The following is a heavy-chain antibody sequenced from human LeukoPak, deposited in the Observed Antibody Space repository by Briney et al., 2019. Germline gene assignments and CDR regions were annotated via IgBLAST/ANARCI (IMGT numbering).Heavy chain of an antibody. J-gene: IGHJ4*02. CDR3: ARESSSLSYFDY. CDR1: GGSLSNHY. CDR2: IYDSGST. V-gene: IGHV4-59*11. Sequence: PSETLSLTCTVSGGSLSNHYWSWIRQPPGKGLEWIGHIYDSGSTTYNPSLKSRVTMSVDTSKNQFSLNLSSVTAADTAVYYCARESSSLSYFDYWGQGTLVTVSS. D-gene: IGHD6-13*01.